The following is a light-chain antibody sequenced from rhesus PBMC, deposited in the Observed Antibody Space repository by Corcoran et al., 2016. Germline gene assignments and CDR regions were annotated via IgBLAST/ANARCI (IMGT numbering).Light chain of an antibody. V-gene: IGKV1-74*01. Sequence: DIQMTQSPSSLSASVGDRVTITCRASENVNNYLNWYQQKPGKAPKLLIYKASTLQSGVSSRFSGSGSGTDYTFTISSLQPDGVATYYCQHGYGTPYSFGQGTKGEIK. CDR2: KAS. J-gene: IGKJ2*01. CDR1: ENVNNY. CDR3: QHGYGTPYS.